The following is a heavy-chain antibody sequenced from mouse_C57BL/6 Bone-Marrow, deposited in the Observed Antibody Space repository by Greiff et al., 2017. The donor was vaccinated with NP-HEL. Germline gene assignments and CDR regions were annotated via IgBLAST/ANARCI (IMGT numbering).Heavy chain of an antibody. CDR2: IWSGGST. Sequence: QVQLVESGPGLVQPSQRLSITCTVSGFSLTSYGVHWVRQSPGKGLEWLGVIWSGGSTDYNAAFISRLSISKDNSKSQVFFKMNSLQADDTAIYYCASYYYGSSYAMDYWGQGTSVTVSS. V-gene: IGHV2-2*01. CDR3: ASYYYGSSYAMDY. D-gene: IGHD1-1*01. J-gene: IGHJ4*01. CDR1: GFSLTSYG.